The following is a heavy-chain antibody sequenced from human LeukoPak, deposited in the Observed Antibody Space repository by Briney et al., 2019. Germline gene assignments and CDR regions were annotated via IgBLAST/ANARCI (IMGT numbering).Heavy chain of an antibody. CDR2: IYHSGST. J-gene: IGHJ4*02. V-gene: IGHV4-38-2*01. CDR1: GYSISSGYY. D-gene: IGHD2-15*01. CDR3: ARPAATGYYFDY. Sequence: PSETLSLTCAVPGYSISSGYYWGWIRQPPGKGLEWIGSIYHSGSTYYNPSLKSRVTISVDTSKNQFSLKLSSVTAADTAVYYCARPAATGYYFDYWGQGTLVTVSS.